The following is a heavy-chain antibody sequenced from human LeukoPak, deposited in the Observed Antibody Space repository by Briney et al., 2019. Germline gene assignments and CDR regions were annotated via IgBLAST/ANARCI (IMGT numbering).Heavy chain of an antibody. D-gene: IGHD2-2*01. V-gene: IGHV1-8*01. J-gene: IGHJ6*02. CDR1: GYTFTSYD. Sequence: ASVKVSCKASGYTFTSYDINWVRQATGQGLEWMGWMNPNSGNTGYAQKFQGGVTMTRNTSISTAYMELSSLRSEDTAVYYCAVWVPAAIHYYYYGMDVWGQGTTVTVSS. CDR2: MNPNSGNT. CDR3: AVWVPAAIHYYYYGMDV.